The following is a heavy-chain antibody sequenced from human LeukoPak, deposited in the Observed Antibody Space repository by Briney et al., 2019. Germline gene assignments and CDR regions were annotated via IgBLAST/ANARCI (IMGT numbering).Heavy chain of an antibody. CDR3: ARGRAFGGVIGY. V-gene: IGHV4-34*01. J-gene: IGHJ4*02. CDR1: GGSFSDYY. CDR2: INHSGST. D-gene: IGHD3-16*01. Sequence: SETLSLTCAVYGGSFSDYYWSWIRQPPGKGLEWIGEINHSGSTNYSPSLKSRVTISVDTSKNQFSLKLSSVTAADTAVYYCARGRAFGGVIGYWGQGTLVTVSS.